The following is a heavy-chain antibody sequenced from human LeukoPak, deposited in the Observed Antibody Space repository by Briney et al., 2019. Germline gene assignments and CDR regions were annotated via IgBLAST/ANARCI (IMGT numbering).Heavy chain of an antibody. Sequence: GASVKVSCKASGYTFSTYGISWVRQAPGQGLEWMGWISAYTGNTNYAQNLQGRVTMTTDTSTSTAYMELRSLRSDDTAVYYCARAPMDSSAYYPNDAFDIWGHGTMVTVFS. D-gene: IGHD3-22*01. V-gene: IGHV1-18*01. CDR1: GYTFSTYG. CDR3: ARAPMDSSAYYPNDAFDI. J-gene: IGHJ3*02. CDR2: ISAYTGNT.